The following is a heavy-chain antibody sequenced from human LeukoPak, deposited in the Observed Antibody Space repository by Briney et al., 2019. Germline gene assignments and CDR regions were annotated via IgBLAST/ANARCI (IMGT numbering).Heavy chain of an antibody. Sequence: GGSVSLLCAASGFIFSSYAMSWVRQARGKGLECVSAISGSGGSTYYADSVKGRFTISRDNSKNTLYLQMNSLRAEDTAVYYCAKDTHIVVVTASTFDYWGQGTLVTVSS. J-gene: IGHJ4*02. D-gene: IGHD2-21*02. CDR1: GFIFSSYA. CDR3: AKDTHIVVVTASTFDY. V-gene: IGHV3-23*01. CDR2: ISGSGGST.